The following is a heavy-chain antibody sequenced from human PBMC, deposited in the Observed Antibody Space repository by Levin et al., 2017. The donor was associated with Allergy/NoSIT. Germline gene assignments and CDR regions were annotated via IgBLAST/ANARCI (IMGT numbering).Heavy chain of an antibody. V-gene: IGHV4-30-2*01. D-gene: IGHD3-10*01. J-gene: IGHJ3*02. CDR2: IYHSGST. CDR3: ASGVRGWNAFDI. CDR1: GGSISSGGYS. Sequence: SQTLSLTCAVSGGSISSGGYSWSWIRQPPGKGLEWIGYIYHSGSTYYNPSLKSRVTISVDRAKNQFSLKLSSVTAADTAVYYCASGVRGWNAFDIWGQGTMVTVSS.